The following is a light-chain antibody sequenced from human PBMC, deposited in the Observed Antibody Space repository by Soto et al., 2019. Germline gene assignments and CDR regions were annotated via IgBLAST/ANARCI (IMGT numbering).Light chain of an antibody. Sequence: DIVMPQSPLSLPVTPGEPASISCRSIQSLLHSNGYTYLDWYLQKPGQSPQLLIYLGSNRASGVPDRFSGSGSGTDFTLKISRVEAEDVGVYYCMQALQTPLTFGGGTKVEIK. V-gene: IGKV2-28*01. J-gene: IGKJ4*01. CDR1: QSLLHSNGYTY. CDR3: MQALQTPLT. CDR2: LGS.